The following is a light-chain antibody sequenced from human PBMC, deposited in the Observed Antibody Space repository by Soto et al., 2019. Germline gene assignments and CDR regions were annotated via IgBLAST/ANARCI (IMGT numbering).Light chain of an antibody. V-gene: IGKV3-15*01. J-gene: IGKJ2*01. Sequence: EIVMTQSPATLSVSPGDRGTLSCRASQSVSSSLAWYQQNPGQAPRLLIYGVSTRATGIPARFSGSGSGTEFTLTISGLQSEDFAVYYCQQYIDWPSVTFGQGIKLEIQ. CDR3: QQYIDWPSVT. CDR1: QSVSSS. CDR2: GVS.